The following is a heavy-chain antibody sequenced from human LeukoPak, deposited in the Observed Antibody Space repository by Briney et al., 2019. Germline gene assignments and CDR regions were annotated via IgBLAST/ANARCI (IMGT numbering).Heavy chain of an antibody. CDR2: ISYDGSNK. J-gene: IGHJ4*02. V-gene: IGHV3-30*18. CDR1: GFTFSSYG. Sequence: PGGSLRLSCAASGFTFSSYGMHWVRQAPGKGLEWVAVISYDGSNKYYADSVKGRFTISRDNSKNTLYLQMNSLRAEDTAVYYRAKDKAAAGLTFDYWGQGTLVTVSS. D-gene: IGHD6-13*01. CDR3: AKDKAAAGLTFDY.